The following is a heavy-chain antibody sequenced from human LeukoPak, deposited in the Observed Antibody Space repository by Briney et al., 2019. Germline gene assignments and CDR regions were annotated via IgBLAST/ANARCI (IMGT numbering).Heavy chain of an antibody. CDR1: GFTFSSYG. J-gene: IGHJ5*02. CDR3: AKDPSTTGTTGDNWFDP. D-gene: IGHD1-1*01. Sequence: GGSLSLSCAASGFTFSSYGMHWVRQAPGKGLEWVAFIRYDGSNKYYADSVKGRFTISRDNSKNTLYLRMNSLRAEDTAVYYCAKDPSTTGTTGDNWFDPWGQGTLVTVSS. V-gene: IGHV3-30*02. CDR2: IRYDGSNK.